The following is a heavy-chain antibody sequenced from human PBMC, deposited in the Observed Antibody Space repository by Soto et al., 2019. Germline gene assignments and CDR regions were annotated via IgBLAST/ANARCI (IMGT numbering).Heavy chain of an antibody. CDR2: ISGSGGST. CDR1: GFTFSSYA. J-gene: IGHJ6*02. V-gene: IGHV3-23*01. Sequence: VGSLRLSCAASGFTFSSYAMSWVRQAPGKGLEWVSAISGSGGSTYYADSVKGRFTISRDNSKNTLYLQMNSLRAEDTAVYYCAKGTVGAYYYYGMDVWGQGTTVTVS. CDR3: AKGTVGAYYYYGMDV.